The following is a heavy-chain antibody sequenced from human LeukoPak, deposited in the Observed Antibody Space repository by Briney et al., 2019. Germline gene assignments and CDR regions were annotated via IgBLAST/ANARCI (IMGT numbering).Heavy chain of an antibody. CDR2: IYYGGST. J-gene: IGHJ5*02. V-gene: IGHV4-39*01. CDR1: GGSISSSSYY. Sequence: SETLSLTCTVSGGSISSSSYYWGWIRQPPGKGLEWIGSIYYGGSTYYNPSLKSRVTISVDTSKNQFSLKLSSVTAADTAVYYCARHSAVAAAGIWFDPWGQGTLVTVSS. CDR3: ARHSAVAAAGIWFDP. D-gene: IGHD6-13*01.